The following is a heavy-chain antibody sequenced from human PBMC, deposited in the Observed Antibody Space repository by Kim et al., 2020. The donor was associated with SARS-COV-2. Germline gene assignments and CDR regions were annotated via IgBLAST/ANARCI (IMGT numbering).Heavy chain of an antibody. Sequence: GGSLRLSCAVSGFTFSSFGMNWVRQAPGKGLEWVSYISSGGGTFYYADSVKGRFTISRDNAKNSLYLQMNNLGAEDTAVYYCARAPRYSGTYGDAFDVWGQGTVVTVSS. CDR3: ARAPRYSGTYGDAFDV. CDR1: GFTFSSFG. V-gene: IGHV3-48*03. CDR2: ISSGGGTF. J-gene: IGHJ3*01. D-gene: IGHD1-26*01.